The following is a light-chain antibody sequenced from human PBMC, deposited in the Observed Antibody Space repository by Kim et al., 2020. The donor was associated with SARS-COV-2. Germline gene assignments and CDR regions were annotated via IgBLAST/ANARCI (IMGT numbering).Light chain of an antibody. CDR1: QSGSSTF. CDR2: GVS. V-gene: IGKV3-20*01. J-gene: IGKJ1*01. Sequence: EIVLTQSPGTLSLSPGERATLSCRASQSGSSTFLAWYQQKPGQAPRLLIYGVSSRATGVPDRFSGSGSGTDFTLTISRLEPEDFAVYYCQQYRTFGQGTKVDIK. CDR3: QQYRT.